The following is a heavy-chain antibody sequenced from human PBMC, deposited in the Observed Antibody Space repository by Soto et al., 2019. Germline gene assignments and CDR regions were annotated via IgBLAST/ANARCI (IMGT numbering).Heavy chain of an antibody. D-gene: IGHD2-15*01. CDR1: GGTFSSYA. J-gene: IGHJ6*02. Sequence: QVQLVQSGAEVKKPGSSVKVSCKASGGTFSSYAISWVRQAPGQGLEWMGGIIPIFGTANYAQKFQGRVTITADESTSTAYMELSSLRSEDTAVYYCARGYCSGGSCSRNYYYYGMDVWGQGTTVTVSS. CDR2: IIPIFGTA. V-gene: IGHV1-69*01. CDR3: ARGYCSGGSCSRNYYYYGMDV.